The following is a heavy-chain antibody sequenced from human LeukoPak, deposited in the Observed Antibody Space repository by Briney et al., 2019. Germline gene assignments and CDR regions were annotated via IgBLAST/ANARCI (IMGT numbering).Heavy chain of an antibody. Sequence: PGGSLRLSCAASGFPFSSYAMSWVRQAPGKGLERVSAISGSGDSTYYADSVKGRFTISRDNSKNTLYLQMNSLKTEDTAVYYCATDILGTRAFDYWGQGTLVTVSS. CDR1: GFPFSSYA. J-gene: IGHJ4*02. CDR3: ATDILGTRAFDY. CDR2: ISGSGDST. V-gene: IGHV3-23*01. D-gene: IGHD1-26*01.